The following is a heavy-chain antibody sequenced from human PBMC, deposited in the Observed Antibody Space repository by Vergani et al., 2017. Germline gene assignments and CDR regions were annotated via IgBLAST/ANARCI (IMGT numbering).Heavy chain of an antibody. CDR1: GGSFTSYH. V-gene: IGHV4-34*01. J-gene: IGHJ6*03. Sequence: QVQLQQWGGGLLKPSETLSLTCVVNGGSFTSYHWTWIRQSPGEGLEWVGDIDHTGRPDYNPSLKSRLTMSVDKSRNQFSLTLNFVTATDTAIYFCPRVNTETNGHLYYYYYMDVWGQGTAVTVS. CDR3: PRVNTETNGHLYYYYYMDV. D-gene: IGHD4-11*01. CDR2: IDHTGRP.